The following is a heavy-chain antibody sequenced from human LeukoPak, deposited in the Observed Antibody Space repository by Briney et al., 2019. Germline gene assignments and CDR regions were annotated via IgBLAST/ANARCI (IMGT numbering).Heavy chain of an antibody. CDR1: GFTFSSYA. J-gene: IGHJ3*02. CDR3: ARDVDGFDI. D-gene: IGHD5-24*01. Sequence: GGSLRLSCAASGFTFSSYAMSWVRQAPGKGLEWVSAISGSGGSTYYADSVKGRFTISRDNAKNSLYLQMNSLRAEDTAVYYCARDVDGFDIWGQGTMVTVSS. CDR2: ISGSGGST. V-gene: IGHV3-23*01.